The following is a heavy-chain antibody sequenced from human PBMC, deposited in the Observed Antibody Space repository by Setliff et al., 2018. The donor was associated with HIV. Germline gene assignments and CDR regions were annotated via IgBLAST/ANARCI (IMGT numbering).Heavy chain of an antibody. CDR2: INHSGST. CDR3: ARGGDYNFWAGYWT. CDR1: GGSFSGYY. J-gene: IGHJ5*02. Sequence: SETLSLTCVVYGGSFSGYYWSWIRQPPGKGLEWIGEINHSGSTNYNPSLKSRVTISVDTSKNQFSLKLSSVTAADTAVYYCARGGDYNFWAGYWTWGQGTLVTSSS. D-gene: IGHD3-3*01. V-gene: IGHV4-34*01.